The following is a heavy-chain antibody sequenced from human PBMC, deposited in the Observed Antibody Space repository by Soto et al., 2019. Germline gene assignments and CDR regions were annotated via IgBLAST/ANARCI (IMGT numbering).Heavy chain of an antibody. V-gene: IGHV1-69*12. CDR3: AGDGGVYDYSPFDY. CDR2: IIPIFGTA. D-gene: IGHD4-4*01. J-gene: IGHJ4*02. Sequence: QVQLVQSGAEVKKPGSSVKVSCKASGGTFSSYAISWVRQAPGQGLEWMGGIIPIFGTADYAQKLQGRVTVTADESTSTAYMELSSLRSEDTAVYYCAGDGGVYDYSPFDYWGQGTLVTVSS. CDR1: GGTFSSYA.